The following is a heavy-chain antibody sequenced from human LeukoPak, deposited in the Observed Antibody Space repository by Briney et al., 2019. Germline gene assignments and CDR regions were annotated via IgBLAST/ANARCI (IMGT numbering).Heavy chain of an antibody. CDR2: IWYDASIK. CDR1: GFTFSDYG. V-gene: IGHV3-33*01. J-gene: IGHJ4*02. CDR3: ARDSRSAYTDY. D-gene: IGHD5-12*01. Sequence: GGCLRLSCAASGFTFSDYGMHWVRQAPGKGLEWVAIIWYDASIKYYADSVKGRFTISRDDSKNTLYLQMNSLRAEDTAVYNCARDSRSAYTDYWGQGTLVTVSS.